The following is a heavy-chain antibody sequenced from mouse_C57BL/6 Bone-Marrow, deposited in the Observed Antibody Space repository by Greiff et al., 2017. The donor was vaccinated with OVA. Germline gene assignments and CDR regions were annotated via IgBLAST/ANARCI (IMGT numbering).Heavy chain of an antibody. V-gene: IGHV1-61*01. Sequence: QVQLQQPGAELVRPGSSVKLSCKASGYTFTSYWMDWVKQRPGQGLEWIGNIYPSDSETHYNQKFKDKATLTVDKSSSTAYMQLSSLTSEDSAVDYCARRGNWGPLAYWGQGTLVTVSA. CDR3: ARRGNWGPLAY. CDR1: GYTFTSYW. CDR2: IYPSDSET. D-gene: IGHD4-1*01. J-gene: IGHJ3*01.